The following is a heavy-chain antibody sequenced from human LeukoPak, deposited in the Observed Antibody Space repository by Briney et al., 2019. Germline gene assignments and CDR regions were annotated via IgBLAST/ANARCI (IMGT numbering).Heavy chain of an antibody. Sequence: ASVKVSCKASGYTFTGYYMHWVRQAPGQGLAWMGWINPNSGGTNYAQKFQGRVTMTRDTSISTAYMELSRLRSDDTAVYYCARGGRTVTQAEYFQHWGQGTLVTVSS. D-gene: IGHD4-17*01. CDR1: GYTFTGYY. J-gene: IGHJ1*01. V-gene: IGHV1-2*02. CDR2: INPNSGGT. CDR3: ARGGRTVTQAEYFQH.